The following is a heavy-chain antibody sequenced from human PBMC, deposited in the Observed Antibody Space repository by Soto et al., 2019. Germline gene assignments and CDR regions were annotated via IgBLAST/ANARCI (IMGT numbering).Heavy chain of an antibody. V-gene: IGHV4-30-2*01. D-gene: IGHD2-15*01. CDR2: IYHSGST. CDR1: GGSFSPNY. CDR3: ARGQVVAAQH. Sequence: TSETLSLTCTVSGGSFSPNYWSWIRQPPGKGLEWIGYIYHSGSTYYNPSLKSRVTISVDRSKNQFSLKLSSVTAADTAVYYCARGQVVAAQHWGQGTLVTVSS. J-gene: IGHJ4*02.